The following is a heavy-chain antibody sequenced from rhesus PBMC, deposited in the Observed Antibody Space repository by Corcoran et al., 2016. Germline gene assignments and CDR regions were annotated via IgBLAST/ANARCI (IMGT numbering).Heavy chain of an antibody. CDR3: ARARYSGYTYGAYFDY. J-gene: IGHJ4*01. V-gene: IGHV4-106*01. Sequence: QVQLQESGPGLVKPSETLSLPCAVSGGSITDDYYWSCLRSWLRPPPGTGLEWIGYIYGSGGGTTDHPSLKNRVTMSMDTSKNHFALRLNSVTAADTAVYYCARARYSGYTYGAYFDYWGQGVLVTVSS. CDR1: GGSITDDYY. D-gene: IGHD5-24*01. CDR2: IYGSGGGT.